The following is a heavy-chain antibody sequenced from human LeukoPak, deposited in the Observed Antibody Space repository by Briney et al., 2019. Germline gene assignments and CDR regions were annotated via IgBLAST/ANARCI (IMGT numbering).Heavy chain of an antibody. CDR1: GFTLSSYA. Sequence: GGSLRLSCAASGFTLSSYAMHWVRQAAGKGMEYVSAISSNGGSTYYANSVKGRFTISRDNSKNTLSLQMGSLRAEDMAVYYCARDRGITGTTYYDYWGQGTLVTVSS. D-gene: IGHD1-20*01. J-gene: IGHJ4*02. V-gene: IGHV3-64*01. CDR3: ARDRGITGTTYYDY. CDR2: ISSNGGST.